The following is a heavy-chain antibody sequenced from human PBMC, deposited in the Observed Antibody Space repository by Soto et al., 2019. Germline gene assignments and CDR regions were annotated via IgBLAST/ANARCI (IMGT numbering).Heavy chain of an antibody. CDR1: GFTFSNYA. CDR3: AKAVVATVIDWFDP. D-gene: IGHD2-2*01. J-gene: IGHJ5*02. Sequence: EVQLLESGGGMVQPGGSLRLSCVASGFTFSNYAMSWVRQAPGKGLEWVSAISGSGGHTYYTDSVKGRFTISRDHSKNTLYLQMNSLRAEDTAVYFCAKAVVATVIDWFDPWGQGTLVTVSS. CDR2: ISGSGGHT. V-gene: IGHV3-23*01.